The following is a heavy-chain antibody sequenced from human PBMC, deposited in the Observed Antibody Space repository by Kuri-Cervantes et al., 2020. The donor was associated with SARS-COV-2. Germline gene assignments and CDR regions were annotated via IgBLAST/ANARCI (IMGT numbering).Heavy chain of an antibody. CDR2: ISAYNGNT. CDR1: GYTFTSYG. CDR3: ARAPGYCSGGNCYSGGGY. D-gene: IGHD2-15*01. J-gene: IGHJ4*02. V-gene: IGHV1-18*01. Sequence: ASVKVSCKASGYTFTSYGISWVRQAPGQGLEWMGWISAYNGNTNYAQKLQGRVTMNTDTSTSTAYMELRSLRSDDTAVYYCARAPGYCSGGNCYSGGGYWGQGTLVTVSS.